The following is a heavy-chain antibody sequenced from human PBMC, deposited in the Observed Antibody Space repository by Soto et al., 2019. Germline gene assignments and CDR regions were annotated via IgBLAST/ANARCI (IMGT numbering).Heavy chain of an antibody. J-gene: IGHJ4*02. D-gene: IGHD5-12*01. CDR1: GFTFRNYA. CDR3: ARDRDGYNYFDY. CDR2: IGTAGDT. Sequence: PGGSLRLSCAASGFTFRNYAMSWVRQATGKGLEWVSAIGTAGDTYYPGSVKGRFTISRENAKNSLYLQMNSLRAEDTAVYYCARDRDGYNYFDYWGQGTLVTVSS. V-gene: IGHV3-13*01.